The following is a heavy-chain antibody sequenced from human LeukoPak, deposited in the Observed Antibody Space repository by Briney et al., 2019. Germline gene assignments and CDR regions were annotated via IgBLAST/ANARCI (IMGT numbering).Heavy chain of an antibody. CDR3: AREHYDSSFDY. Sequence: GGSLRLSCAASGFTFSSYAMEWVRKAPGKGLEWVSSITGSSDSIYYADSVKGRFTISRDNVKNSLYLQMNSLRAEDTAVYYCAREHYDSSFDYWGQGTLVTVSS. J-gene: IGHJ4*02. CDR2: ITGSSDSI. CDR1: GFTFSSYA. D-gene: IGHD3-22*01. V-gene: IGHV3-21*01.